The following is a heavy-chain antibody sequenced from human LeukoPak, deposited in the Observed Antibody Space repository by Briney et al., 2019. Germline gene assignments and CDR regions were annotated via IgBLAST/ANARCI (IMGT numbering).Heavy chain of an antibody. V-gene: IGHV3-21*01. CDR2: ISSSSSYI. CDR1: GFTFSSYS. Sequence: GGSLRLSCAASGFTFSSYSMNWVRQAPGKGLEWVSSISSSSSYIYYADSVKGRFTISRDNAKNSLYLQMNSLRAEDTAVYYCAREPGELSQPDYWGQGTLVTVSS. D-gene: IGHD3-16*02. CDR3: AREPGELSQPDY. J-gene: IGHJ4*02.